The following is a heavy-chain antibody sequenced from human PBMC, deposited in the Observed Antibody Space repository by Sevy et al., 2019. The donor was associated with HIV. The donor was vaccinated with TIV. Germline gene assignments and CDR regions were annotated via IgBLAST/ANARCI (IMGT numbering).Heavy chain of an antibody. D-gene: IGHD6-19*01. CDR2: INSDGRLS. CDR3: AIGSAGTAQH. J-gene: IGHJ4*02. V-gene: IGHV3-74*01. CDR1: GFTSGSFY. Sequence: GGSLRLSCAASGFTSGSFYMHWVRQTPKKGLVWVSNINSDGRLSNYADSVKGRFIVSRDNAKNTKHLQMTSLGAEDTAVYYCAIGSAGTAQHWGQGTLVTVSS.